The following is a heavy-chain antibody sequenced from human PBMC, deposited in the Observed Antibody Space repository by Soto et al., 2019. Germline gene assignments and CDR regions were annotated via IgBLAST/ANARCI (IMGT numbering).Heavy chain of an antibody. V-gene: IGHV4-34*01. D-gene: IGHD2-2*01. CDR1: GGSFSGYY. CDR2: INHSGST. J-gene: IGHJ4*02. Sequence: SETLSLTCAVYGGSFSGYYWSWIRQPPGKGLEWIGEINHSGSTNYNPSLKSRVTISVDTSKNQFSLKLSSVTAADTAVYYCASSGDIVVVPAAFWGQGTLVTVSS. CDR3: ASSGDIVVVPAAF.